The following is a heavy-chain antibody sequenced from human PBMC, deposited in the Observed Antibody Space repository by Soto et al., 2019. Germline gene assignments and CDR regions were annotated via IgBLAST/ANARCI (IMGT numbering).Heavy chain of an antibody. D-gene: IGHD6-19*01. CDR3: ARDYSSGWYGPDY. J-gene: IGHJ4*02. Sequence: ASVKVSCKASGYTFTSYAMHWVRQAPGQRLEWMGWINAGNGNTEYSQKFQGRVTITRDTSASTAYMELSSLRSEDTAVYYCARDYSSGWYGPDYWGQGTLVTVSS. V-gene: IGHV1-3*01. CDR2: INAGNGNT. CDR1: GYTFTSYA.